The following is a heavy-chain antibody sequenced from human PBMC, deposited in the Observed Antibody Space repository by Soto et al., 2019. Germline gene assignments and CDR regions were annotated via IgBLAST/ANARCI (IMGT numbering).Heavy chain of an antibody. CDR3: SRKLGPGRSGYYYYGMDV. V-gene: IGHV1-69*01. CDR1: GGTFSSYA. D-gene: IGHD3-10*01. Sequence: QVQLVQSGAEVKKPGSSVKVSCKASGGTFSSYAISWVRQAPGQWLEWMGGIIPIFGTANYAQKFQGRVTITADETTSTAYMELSSLRSEDTALYYCSRKLGPGRSGYYYYGMDVWGQGTTVTVSS. CDR2: IIPIFGTA. J-gene: IGHJ6*02.